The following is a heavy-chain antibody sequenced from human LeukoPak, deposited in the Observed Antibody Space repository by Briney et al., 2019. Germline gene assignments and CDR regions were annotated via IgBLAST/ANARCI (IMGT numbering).Heavy chain of an antibody. CDR3: ARLGYYYDTSGYFFDY. D-gene: IGHD3-22*01. V-gene: IGHV4-59*01. Sequence: SETLSLTCTVSGVFISSYYWSWIRQPPEKGLEWIGDINYSGSTNYNPSLKSRVTISVDTSKNQFSLKLSSVTAADTAVYYCARLGYYYDTSGYFFDYWGQGTLVTVSS. CDR2: INYSGST. CDR1: GVFISSYY. J-gene: IGHJ4*02.